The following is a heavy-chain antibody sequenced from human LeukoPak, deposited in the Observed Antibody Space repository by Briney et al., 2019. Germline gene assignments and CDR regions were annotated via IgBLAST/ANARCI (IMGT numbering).Heavy chain of an antibody. D-gene: IGHD2-15*01. J-gene: IGHJ6*02. CDR2: IRYDGSNK. CDR1: GFTFSSYG. Sequence: GGSLRLSCAASGFTFSSYGMHWVRQAPGKGLEWVAFIRYDGSNKYYADSVKGRFTISRDNSKNTLYLQMNSLRAEDTAVYYCARDECSGGSCYPGDYYYYYGMDVWGQGTTVTVSS. CDR3: ARDECSGGSCYPGDYYYYYGMDV. V-gene: IGHV3-30*02.